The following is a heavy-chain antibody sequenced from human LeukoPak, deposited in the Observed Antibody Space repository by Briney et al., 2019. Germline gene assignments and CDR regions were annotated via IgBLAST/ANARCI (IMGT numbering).Heavy chain of an antibody. J-gene: IGHJ4*02. V-gene: IGHV3-21*06. CDR2: ISSSSSYI. D-gene: IGHD4-17*01. CDR1: GFTFSSYS. Sequence: GGSLRLSCAASGFTFSSYSMNWVRQAPGKGLEWVSSISSSSSYIYYADSVKGRFTISRDNAKNSLYLQMNSLRAEDTAVYFCASPPRSGDYYFDYWGQGTLVTVSS. CDR3: ASPPRSGDYYFDY.